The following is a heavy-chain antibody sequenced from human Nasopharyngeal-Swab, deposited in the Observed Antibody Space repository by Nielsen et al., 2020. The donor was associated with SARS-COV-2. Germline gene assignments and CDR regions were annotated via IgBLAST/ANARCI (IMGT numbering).Heavy chain of an antibody. CDR3: ARDGLDYDFWSAYFMSV. Sequence: GESLKISCAASGFTFNNYNFNWVRQAPGKGLEWVSSISSSCSYIYYADSVKGRFTISRDNAKNSLYLQMNSLRAEDTAVYYCARDGLDYDFWSAYFMSVWGQGTTVTVSS. CDR1: GFTFNNYN. J-gene: IGHJ6*02. V-gene: IGHV3-21*01. CDR2: ISSSCSYI. D-gene: IGHD3-3*01.